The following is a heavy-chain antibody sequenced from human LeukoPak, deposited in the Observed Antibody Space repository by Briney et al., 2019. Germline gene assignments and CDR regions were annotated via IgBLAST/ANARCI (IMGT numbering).Heavy chain of an antibody. Sequence: GGSLRLSCAASGFTFSSYAMSWVRQAPGKGLEWVSAISGSGGSTYYADSVKGRFTISRDNSKNTLYLQMNSLGAEDTAVYYCAKDLTMIVVVITFDYWGQGTLVTVSS. CDR1: GFTFSSYA. V-gene: IGHV3-23*01. CDR3: AKDLTMIVVVITFDY. CDR2: ISGSGGST. J-gene: IGHJ4*02. D-gene: IGHD3-22*01.